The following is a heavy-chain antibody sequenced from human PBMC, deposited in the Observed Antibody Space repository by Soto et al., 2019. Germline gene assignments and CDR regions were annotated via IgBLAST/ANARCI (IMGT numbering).Heavy chain of an antibody. D-gene: IGHD5-18*01. CDR2: ISAYNGNT. Sequence: ASVKVSCKASGYTFTSYGISWVRQAPGQGLEWMGWISAYNGNTNYAQKLQGRVTMTTDTSTSTAYMERRSLRSDDTAVYYCARLVDTAMVLTLDYWGQGTLVTVSS. CDR1: GYTFTSYG. CDR3: ARLVDTAMVLTLDY. J-gene: IGHJ4*02. V-gene: IGHV1-18*01.